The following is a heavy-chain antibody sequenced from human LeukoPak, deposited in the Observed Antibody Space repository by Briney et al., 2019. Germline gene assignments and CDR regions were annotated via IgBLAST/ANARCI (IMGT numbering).Heavy chain of an antibody. J-gene: IGHJ6*03. CDR1: GYTFTGYY. CDR3: ASNRGRDYYYYYMDV. V-gene: IGHV1-2*02. CDR2: INPNTGGT. Sequence: ASVKVSCKASGYTFTGYYMHWVRQAPGQGLEWVGWINPNTGGTNYAQKFQGRVTMTRDTSISTAYMELSRLRSDDTAVYYCASNRGRDYYYYYMDVWGKGTTVTVSS. D-gene: IGHD1-14*01.